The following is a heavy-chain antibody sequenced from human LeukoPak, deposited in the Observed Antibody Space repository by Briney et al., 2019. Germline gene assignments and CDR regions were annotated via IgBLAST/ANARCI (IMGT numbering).Heavy chain of an antibody. CDR3: AREGYSSGCFDY. CDR1: GGTFSRYA. Sequence: PGSSVKVSCKASGGTFSRYAISWVRQAPGQGLEWMGRIIPIFGTANYAQKFQGRVTITTDESTSTAYMELSSLRSEDTAVYYCAREGYSSGCFDYWGQGTLVTVSS. D-gene: IGHD6-19*01. CDR2: IIPIFGTA. J-gene: IGHJ4*02. V-gene: IGHV1-69*05.